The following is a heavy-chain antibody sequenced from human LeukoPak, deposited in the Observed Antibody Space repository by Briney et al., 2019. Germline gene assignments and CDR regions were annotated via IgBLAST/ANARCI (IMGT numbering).Heavy chain of an antibody. J-gene: IGHJ4*02. D-gene: IGHD2-15*01. Sequence: SETLSLTCTVSGGSISSYYWSWIRQPPGKGLEWIGYIYYSGSTNYNPSLKSRVTISVDTSKNQFSLKLSSVTAADTAVYYCARNYCSGGSCWFKNWGQGTLVTVSS. CDR3: ARNYCSGGSCWFKN. CDR1: GGSISSYY. V-gene: IGHV4-59*01. CDR2: IYYSGST.